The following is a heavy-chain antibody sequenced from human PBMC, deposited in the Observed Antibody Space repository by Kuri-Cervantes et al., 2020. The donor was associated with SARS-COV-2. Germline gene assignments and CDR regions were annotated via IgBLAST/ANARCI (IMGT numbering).Heavy chain of an antibody. CDR3: ARSFGYGSGWVYFDY. CDR1: GGSISSSSYY. Sequence: SETLSLTCTVSGGSISSSSYYWGWIRQPPGKGLEWIGSIYYSGSTYYNPSLKSRVTISVDTSKNQFSLKLSSVTAADTAVYYCARSFGYGSGWVYFDYWGQGALVTVSS. V-gene: IGHV4-39*07. CDR2: IYYSGST. D-gene: IGHD6-19*01. J-gene: IGHJ4*02.